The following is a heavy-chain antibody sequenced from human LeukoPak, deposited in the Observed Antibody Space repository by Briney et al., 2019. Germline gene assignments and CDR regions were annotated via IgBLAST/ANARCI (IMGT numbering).Heavy chain of an antibody. CDR2: IYWNDDK. CDR3: AQSYDRSGYYYSRFDY. CDR1: GVSHSTGGVG. J-gene: IGHJ4*02. D-gene: IGHD3-22*01. V-gene: IGHV2-5*01. Sequence: SGPTLVKPTQTLTLTCTFSGVSHSTGGVGVGWIRQPPGKALEWLAVIYWNDDKRYSPSLKSRLTITKDTSKNQVVLTMTNMDPVDTATYYCAQSYDRSGYYYSRFDYWGQGTLVTVSS.